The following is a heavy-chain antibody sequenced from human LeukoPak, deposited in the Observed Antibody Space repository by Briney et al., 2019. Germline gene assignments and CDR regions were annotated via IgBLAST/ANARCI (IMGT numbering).Heavy chain of an antibody. CDR3: ARVPYPGIAAPHWYFDL. Sequence: GASVKVSCKASGYTFTSYAMHWVRQAPGQRLEWMGWINAGNGNTKYSQKFQGRVTITRDTSASTAYMELSSLRSEDTAVYYCARVPYPGIAAPHWYFDLWGRGTLVTVSS. CDR1: GYTFTSYA. CDR2: INAGNGNT. V-gene: IGHV1-3*01. D-gene: IGHD6-13*01. J-gene: IGHJ2*01.